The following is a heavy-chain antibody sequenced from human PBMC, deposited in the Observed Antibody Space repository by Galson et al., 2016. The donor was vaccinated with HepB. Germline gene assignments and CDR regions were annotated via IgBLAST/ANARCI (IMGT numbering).Heavy chain of an antibody. V-gene: IGHV3-23*01. J-gene: IGHJ3*02. CDR3: AKSQPGYSSGWYTLPIDAFDI. D-gene: IGHD6-19*01. CDR1: GFTFSSYA. CDR2: ISGSGYNT. Sequence: SLRLSCAASGFTFSSYAMSWVRQAPGEGLEWVSTISGSGYNTYYADSVKGRFTVSRDNSKNTLYLRMNSLRAEDTAVYYCAKSQPGYSSGWYTLPIDAFDIWGQGTMVTVSS.